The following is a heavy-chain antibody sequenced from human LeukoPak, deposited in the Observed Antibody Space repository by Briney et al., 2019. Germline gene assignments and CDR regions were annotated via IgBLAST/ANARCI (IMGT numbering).Heavy chain of an antibody. V-gene: IGHV3-23*01. CDR1: GFTFSTYS. D-gene: IGHD3-10*01. J-gene: IGHJ4*02. Sequence: GGSLRLSCAASGFTFSTYSMNWVRQAPGKGLEWVSVISGSGGSTYYADSVKGRFTVSRDNSKNTLYLQMNSLRAEDTAVYYCAKGGLNMVRGVPSGYFDYWGQGTLVTVSS. CDR3: AKGGLNMVRGVPSGYFDY. CDR2: ISGSGGST.